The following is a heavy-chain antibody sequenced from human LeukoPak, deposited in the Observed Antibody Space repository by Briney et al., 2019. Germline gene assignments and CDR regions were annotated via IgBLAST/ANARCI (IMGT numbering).Heavy chain of an antibody. Sequence: ASVKVSGKASGYTFTSYDINWVRQATGQGLEWMGWMNPNSGNTGYAQKFQGRVTMTRNTSISTAYMELSSLRSEDTAVYYCARRTIRTWIHPRRFDPWGQGTLVTVSS. D-gene: IGHD5-18*01. CDR1: GYTFTSYD. J-gene: IGHJ5*02. V-gene: IGHV1-8*01. CDR3: ARRTIRTWIHPRRFDP. CDR2: MNPNSGNT.